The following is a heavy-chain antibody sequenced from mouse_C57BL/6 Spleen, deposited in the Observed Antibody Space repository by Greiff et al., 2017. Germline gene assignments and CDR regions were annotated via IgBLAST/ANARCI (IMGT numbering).Heavy chain of an antibody. CDR2: INPYNGDT. Sequence: VQLKESGPELVKPGDSVKISCKASGYSFTGYFMNWVMQSHGKSLEWIGRINPYNGDTFYNQKFKGKATLTVDKSSSTAHMELRSLTSEDTAVYYCARKETDYNYLDYWGQGTTLTVSS. J-gene: IGHJ2*01. CDR3: ARKETDYNYLDY. CDR1: GYSFTGYF. V-gene: IGHV1-20*01. D-gene: IGHD2-4*01.